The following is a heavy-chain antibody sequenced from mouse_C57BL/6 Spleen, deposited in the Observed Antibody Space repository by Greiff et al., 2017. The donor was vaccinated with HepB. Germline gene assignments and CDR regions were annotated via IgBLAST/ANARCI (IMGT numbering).Heavy chain of an antibody. CDR2: IYPRSGNT. Sequence: QVQLQQSGAELARPGASVKLSCKASGYTFTSYGISWVKQRTGQGLEWIGEIYPRSGNTYYNEKFKGKATLTADKSSRTAYMELRSLTSEDSAVYFCARERDYYGSSYYWYFDVWGTGTTVTVSS. CDR3: ARERDYYGSSYYWYFDV. D-gene: IGHD1-1*01. CDR1: GYTFTSYG. J-gene: IGHJ1*03. V-gene: IGHV1-81*01.